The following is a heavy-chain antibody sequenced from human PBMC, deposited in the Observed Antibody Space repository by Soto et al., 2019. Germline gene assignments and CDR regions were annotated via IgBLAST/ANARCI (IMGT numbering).Heavy chain of an antibody. V-gene: IGHV4-4*02. D-gene: IGHD1-1*01. J-gene: IGHJ4*02. CDR2: IYHSINA. CDR3: AYNSNFRPHS. CDR1: GDSIASNRW. Sequence: SETLSLTCAVSGDSIASNRWWTWVRQPPGKGLEWIGEIYHSINAFCNPSLKSRVTISVDKSNNQFSLTLTSVTAADTAIYYCAYNSNFRPHSWGQGTLVTVSS.